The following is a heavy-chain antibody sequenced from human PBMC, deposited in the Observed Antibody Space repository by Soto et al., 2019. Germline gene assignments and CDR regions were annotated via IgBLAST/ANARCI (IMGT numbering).Heavy chain of an antibody. CDR2: IYHGGST. J-gene: IGHJ4*02. CDR1: SGSITSSNW. V-gene: IGHV4-4*02. D-gene: IGHD6-13*01. CDR3: ASHLIMPGTRGFDY. Sequence: SETLSLTCGISSGSITSSNWWSWVRQPPGKGLEWIGEIYHGGSTNYNPSLKSRLTISVDKSQNQFSLRLNSVTAADTAVYFCASHLIMPGTRGFDYWCQGSLVT.